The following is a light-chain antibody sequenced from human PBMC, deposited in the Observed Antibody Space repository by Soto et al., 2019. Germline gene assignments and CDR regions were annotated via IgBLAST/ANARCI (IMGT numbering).Light chain of an antibody. V-gene: IGKV4-1*01. J-gene: IGKJ1*01. Sequence: DIVMTQSPDSLALSLGERASINCKSSQSLLYTINAKNYLAWYQQKPGQPPKLLIHWASTRESGVPDRFSGSGSGTDFTLTISSLQAEDVAVYFCQQYYSAPRTFGQGTTVEIK. CDR3: QQYYSAPRT. CDR2: WAS. CDR1: QSLLYTINAKNY.